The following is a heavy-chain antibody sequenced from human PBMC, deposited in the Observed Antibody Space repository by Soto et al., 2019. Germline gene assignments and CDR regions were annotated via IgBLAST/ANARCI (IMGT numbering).Heavy chain of an antibody. Sequence: QVQLQESGPGLVKPSGTLSLTCAVSGGSISSSNWWSWVRQPPGKGLEWIGEIYHSGITNYHPSLKTRVTTSVDKSKHPFSLKLSSVTHADTAVYYCARVWTTVTNWFDPWGQGTLVTVSS. J-gene: IGHJ5*02. CDR2: IYHSGIT. D-gene: IGHD4-17*01. V-gene: IGHV4-4*02. CDR3: ARVWTTVTNWFDP. CDR1: GGSISSSNW.